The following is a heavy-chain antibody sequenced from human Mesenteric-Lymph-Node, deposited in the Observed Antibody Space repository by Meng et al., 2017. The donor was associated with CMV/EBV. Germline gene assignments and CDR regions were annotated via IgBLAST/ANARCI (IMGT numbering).Heavy chain of an antibody. V-gene: IGHV3-23*03. CDR2: IYSEGLNT. Sequence: GESLKISCAASGFTFSHYAMSWVRQAPGKGLEWVSLIYSEGLNTYYTDSVKGRFTISRDTSKNTLNLQMNSLRVEDTAVYYCARESGRGLDMWGQGTMVTVSS. CDR3: ARESGRGLDM. CDR1: GFTFSHYA. D-gene: IGHD1-26*01. J-gene: IGHJ3*02.